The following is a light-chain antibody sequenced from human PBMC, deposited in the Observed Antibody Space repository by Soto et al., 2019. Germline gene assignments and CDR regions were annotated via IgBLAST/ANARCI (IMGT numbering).Light chain of an antibody. J-gene: IGKJ1*01. CDR1: QRISGY. V-gene: IGKV3-11*01. CDR3: QHYGNSPRT. Sequence: EIVLTQSPATLSLSPGERATLSCRASQRISGYLAWYQQRPGQAPRLLIYDASNRATGISVRFSGSGSGTDFTLTISRLEPEDFAVYYCQHYGNSPRTFGQGTKVEIK. CDR2: DAS.